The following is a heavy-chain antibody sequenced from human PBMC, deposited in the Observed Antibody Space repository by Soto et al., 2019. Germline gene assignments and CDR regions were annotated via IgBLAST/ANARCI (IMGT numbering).Heavy chain of an antibody. Sequence: ASETLSLTCFVSGASISSTYWWSWVRQTPGKRLEWIGQIYHTGTTSYNPSLKNRVTISLDKSNNKFSLRLTSMTAADTAVYYCATLPPRIVVVMTDLPTWGQGTLVTVS. D-gene: IGHD2-15*01. CDR1: GASISSTYW. J-gene: IGHJ5*02. CDR2: IYHTGTT. V-gene: IGHV4-4*02. CDR3: ATLPPRIVVVMTDLPT.